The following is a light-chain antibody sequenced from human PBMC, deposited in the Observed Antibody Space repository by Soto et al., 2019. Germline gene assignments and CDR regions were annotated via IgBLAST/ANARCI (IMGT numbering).Light chain of an antibody. CDR2: GAS. Sequence: DIQMTQSPSSLSASLGDRVTITCRASQSISIYLNWYQQKPGEAPRLLMYGASSLQSGVPSRFSGSGSGKDFTLTISSLQPEDFATYYCQQSYSTLRTFGQGTKVEIK. V-gene: IGKV1-39*01. J-gene: IGKJ1*01. CDR1: QSISIY. CDR3: QQSYSTLRT.